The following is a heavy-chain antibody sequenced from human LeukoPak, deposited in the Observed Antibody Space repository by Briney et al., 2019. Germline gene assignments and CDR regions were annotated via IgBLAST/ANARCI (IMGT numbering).Heavy chain of an antibody. Sequence: SETLSPTCTVATVSISRNYCSWIRQPAGKGLEWIGRIYSSGTTNYNPSLKSRVTMSVDTSKNQLSLRLSSVTAADTAVYYCARDCRDCSGGSCFDWGQGTLVTVSS. CDR2: IYSSGTT. D-gene: IGHD2-15*01. J-gene: IGHJ4*02. V-gene: IGHV4-4*07. CDR1: TVSISRNY. CDR3: ARDCRDCSGGSCFD.